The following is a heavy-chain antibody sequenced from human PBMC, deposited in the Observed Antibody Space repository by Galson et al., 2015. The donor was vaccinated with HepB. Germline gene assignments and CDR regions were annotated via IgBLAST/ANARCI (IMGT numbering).Heavy chain of an antibody. CDR1: GFAFNSHH. V-gene: IGHV3-30*04. Sequence: SLRLSCAASGFAFNSHHMHWVRQAPGKGRSWLPPISFDGSNEPYADSVKGRFTVSRDNSKSMLYLQMSSLRFEDTALYYCVKEQTNHYFDYWGQGTLITVSS. CDR3: VKEQTNHYFDY. CDR2: ISFDGSNE. D-gene: IGHD1-14*01. J-gene: IGHJ4*02.